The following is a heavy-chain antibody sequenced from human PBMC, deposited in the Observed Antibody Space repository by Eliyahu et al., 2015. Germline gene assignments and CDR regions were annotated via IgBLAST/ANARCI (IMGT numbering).Heavy chain of an antibody. J-gene: IGHJ4*02. Sequence: QITLKESGPTLVKPTQTLTLTCTFSGFSLSTSGVGVGWIRQPPGKALEWLALIYWDDDKRYSPSLKSRLTITKDTSKNQVVITMTNMDPVDTATYYCAHIRESFWSGYYHYYFDYWGQGTLVTVSS. CDR2: IYWDDDK. CDR1: GFSLSTSGVG. CDR3: AHIRESFWSGYYHYYFDY. V-gene: IGHV2-5*02. D-gene: IGHD3-3*01.